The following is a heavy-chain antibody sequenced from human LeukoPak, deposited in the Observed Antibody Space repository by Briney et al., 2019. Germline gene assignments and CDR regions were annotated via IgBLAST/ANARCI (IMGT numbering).Heavy chain of an antibody. V-gene: IGHV3-48*01. Sequence: GGSLRLSCAASGFTFSTHSMNWVRQAPGRGLEWVSYISSSSTTIYYADSVRGRFTISRDNARDSLYLQLNSLRAEDTAVYYCAGGESEYSSSGDFAYWGQETLVTVSS. CDR2: ISSSSTTI. CDR3: AGGESEYSSSGDFAY. J-gene: IGHJ4*02. CDR1: GFTFSTHS. D-gene: IGHD6-6*01.